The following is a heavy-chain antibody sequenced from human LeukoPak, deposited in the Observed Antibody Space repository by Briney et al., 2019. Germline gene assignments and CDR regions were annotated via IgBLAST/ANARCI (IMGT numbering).Heavy chain of an antibody. Sequence: PGGSLRLSCAASGFTFSSYAMSWVRQAPGKGLEWVSAISGSGGSTYYADSVKGRFTISRDNSKNTLYLQMNSLRAEDTAVYYCAKAPLITPRRFGELFPFDYWGQGTLVTVSS. V-gene: IGHV3-23*01. D-gene: IGHD3-10*01. CDR1: GFTFSSYA. CDR3: AKAPLITPRRFGELFPFDY. J-gene: IGHJ4*02. CDR2: ISGSGGST.